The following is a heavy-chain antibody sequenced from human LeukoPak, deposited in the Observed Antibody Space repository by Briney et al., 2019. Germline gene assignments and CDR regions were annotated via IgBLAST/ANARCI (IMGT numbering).Heavy chain of an antibody. J-gene: IGHJ4*02. Sequence: PGGSLRLSCAASGFTFSNAWMSWVRQAPGKGLEWVGRIKSKTDGGTTDYAAPVKGRFTISRDDSKNTLYLQMNSLKTEDTAVYYCTTEALDSSGYPFDYWGQGTLVTVSS. D-gene: IGHD3-22*01. CDR2: IKSKTDGGTT. CDR3: TTEALDSSGYPFDY. V-gene: IGHV3-15*01. CDR1: GFTFSNAW.